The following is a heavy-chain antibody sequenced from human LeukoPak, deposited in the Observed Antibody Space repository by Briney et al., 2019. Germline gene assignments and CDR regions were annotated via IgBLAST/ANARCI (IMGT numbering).Heavy chain of an antibody. CDR2: INWNGGST. J-gene: IGHJ4*02. V-gene: IGHV3-20*04. CDR1: GFTFDDYG. CDR3: ARDAYEYSSAGGTPYYFDY. D-gene: IGHD6-6*01. Sequence: PPGGSLRLSCAASGFTFDDYGMSWVRQAPGKGLEWVSGINWNGGSTGYADSVKGRFTISRDNAKNSLYLQMNSLRAEDTALYYCARDAYEYSSAGGTPYYFDYWGQGTLVTVSS.